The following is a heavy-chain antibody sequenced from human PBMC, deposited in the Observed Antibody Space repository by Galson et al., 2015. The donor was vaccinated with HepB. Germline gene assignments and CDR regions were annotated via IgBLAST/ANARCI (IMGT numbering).Heavy chain of an antibody. D-gene: IGHD1-26*01. Sequence: SLRLSCAASGFTFDDYAMHWVRQAPGKGLEWVSGISWNSGSIGYADSVKGRFTISRDNAKNSLYLQMNSLRAEDTALYYCAKEWGATYYYMDVWGKGTTVTVSS. J-gene: IGHJ6*03. CDR1: GFTFDDYA. CDR2: ISWNSGSI. V-gene: IGHV3-9*01. CDR3: AKEWGATYYYMDV.